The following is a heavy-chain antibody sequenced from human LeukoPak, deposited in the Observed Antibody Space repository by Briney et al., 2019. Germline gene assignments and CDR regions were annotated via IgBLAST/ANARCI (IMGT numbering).Heavy chain of an antibody. J-gene: IGHJ1*01. CDR2: INYTGST. Sequence: SETLSLTCTVSGGSIRSSSYYWSWIRQPPGKGLEWIGEINYTGSTNYNPSLKSRISMSVDTSKNQFSVNLNSVTAADAAFYYCARRRIPATITGSRLSSRFDSRGQGTLVTVSS. D-gene: IGHD5-12*01. CDR1: GGSIRSSSYY. V-gene: IGHV4-39*07. CDR3: ARRRIPATITGSRLSSRFDS.